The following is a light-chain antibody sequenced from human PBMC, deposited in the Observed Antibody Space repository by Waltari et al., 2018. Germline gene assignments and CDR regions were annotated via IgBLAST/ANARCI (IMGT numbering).Light chain of an antibody. CDR2: AVS. V-gene: IGLV2-14*01. CDR1: STDIGFTNY. J-gene: IGLJ3*02. Sequence: QSALTQPTSVSGSPGQSITISCPGPSTDIGFTNYVSWYQQYPGKVPQLLISAVSDRPSGVSSRFSGSKSGNTASLTISGLQADDEADYYCNSYTGSSSWVFGGGTKLTVL. CDR3: NSYTGSSSWV.